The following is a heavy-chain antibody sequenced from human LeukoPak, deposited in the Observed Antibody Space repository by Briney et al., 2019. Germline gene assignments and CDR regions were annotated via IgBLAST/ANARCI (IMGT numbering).Heavy chain of an antibody. Sequence: GGSLRLSCAASGFTFSSYWMHWVRQAPGKGLLWVSLINSDGNNRGYADSVKGRFTVSRDNAKNTLYLQMNSLRVEDTAVYYCGKAEAGTYYFDYWGQGTLVTVSS. V-gene: IGHV3-74*01. CDR1: GFTFSSYW. D-gene: IGHD6-19*01. CDR2: INSDGNNR. J-gene: IGHJ4*02. CDR3: GKAEAGTYYFDY.